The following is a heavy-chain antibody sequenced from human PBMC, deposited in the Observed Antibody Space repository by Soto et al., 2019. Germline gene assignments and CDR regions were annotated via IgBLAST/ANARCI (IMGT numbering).Heavy chain of an antibody. D-gene: IGHD3-22*01. CDR3: ATSEWVITKKDYYYHIGMDV. Sequence: GASVKVSCKASGYTFTSYAMHWVRQAPGQRLEWMGWINAGNGNTKYSQKFRGRVTITRDTSASTAYMELSSLRSEDTAVHYSATSEWVITKKDYYYHIGMDVWGQGTRGTVSS. V-gene: IGHV1-3*01. CDR2: INAGNGNT. J-gene: IGHJ6*02. CDR1: GYTFTSYA.